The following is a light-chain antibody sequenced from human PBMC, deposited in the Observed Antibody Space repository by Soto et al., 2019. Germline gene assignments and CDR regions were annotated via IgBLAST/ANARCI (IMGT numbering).Light chain of an antibody. V-gene: IGKV1-6*01. Sequence: AIQMTQSPSSLSASVGDRVTITCRASQGIRNDLGWYQQKPGKAPKLLIYDTSSLQSGVPSRFSGSGSGTDFTLTVSSLQPEDFATYYCLQDYNNPLTFGGGTKVEIK. J-gene: IGKJ4*01. CDR2: DTS. CDR1: QGIRND. CDR3: LQDYNNPLT.